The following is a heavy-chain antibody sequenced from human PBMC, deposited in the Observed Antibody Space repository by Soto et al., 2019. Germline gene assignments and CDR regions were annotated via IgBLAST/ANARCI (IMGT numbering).Heavy chain of an antibody. Sequence: QVQLVQSGAEVKKPGASVKVSCKASGYTFTGYYMHWVRQAPGQGLEWMGWINPNSGGTNYAQKFQGWVTMTRDTSISTAYMELSRLRSDDTAVYYCARDRVTMVRGGTGGMDVWGQGTTVTVSS. CDR1: GYTFTGYY. CDR3: ARDRVTMVRGGTGGMDV. J-gene: IGHJ6*02. CDR2: INPNSGGT. D-gene: IGHD3-10*01. V-gene: IGHV1-2*04.